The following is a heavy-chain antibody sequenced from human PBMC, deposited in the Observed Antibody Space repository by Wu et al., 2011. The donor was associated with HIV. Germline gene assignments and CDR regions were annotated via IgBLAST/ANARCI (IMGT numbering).Heavy chain of an antibody. Sequence: SGAEVKKPGASVKVSCKASGYTFTGYYMYWVRQAPGQGLEWMGWINPNNGGTNYAQKFQGRVTMTRDTSISTAYMELSRLRSDDTAVYYCARPYCSGGNCLGFDYWGQGTLVTVSS. CDR3: ARPYCSGGNCLGFDY. J-gene: IGHJ4*02. CDR2: INPNNGGT. V-gene: IGHV1-2*02. D-gene: IGHD2-15*01. CDR1: GYTFTGYY.